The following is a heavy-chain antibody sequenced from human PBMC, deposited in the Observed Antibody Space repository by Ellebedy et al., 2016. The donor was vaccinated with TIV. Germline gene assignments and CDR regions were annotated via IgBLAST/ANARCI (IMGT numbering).Heavy chain of an antibody. CDR1: GGSVSNTRYY. J-gene: IGHJ5*02. CDR2: VYYSGSP. CDR3: ARDPALPRGRFDT. V-gene: IGHV4-39*07. Sequence: MPGGSLRLSCGVSGGSVSNTRYYWAWIRQPPGKGLEWIGSVYYSGSPYYNPSFKSRVTLSADTSKNQFSLNLNSVTAADTAVYYCARDPALPRGRFDTWGQGTLVTVSS.